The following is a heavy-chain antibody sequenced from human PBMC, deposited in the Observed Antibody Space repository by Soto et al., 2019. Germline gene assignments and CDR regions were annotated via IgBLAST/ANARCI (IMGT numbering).Heavy chain of an antibody. CDR1: GGTFSSYA. Sequence: SVKVSCKASGGTFSSYAISWVRQAPGQGLEWMGGIIPIFGTANYAQKFQGRVTITADESTSTAYMELSSLRSEDTAVYYCARDFSEWELHPFDYWGQGTLVTVSS. V-gene: IGHV1-69*13. D-gene: IGHD1-26*01. CDR2: IIPIFGTA. J-gene: IGHJ4*02. CDR3: ARDFSEWELHPFDY.